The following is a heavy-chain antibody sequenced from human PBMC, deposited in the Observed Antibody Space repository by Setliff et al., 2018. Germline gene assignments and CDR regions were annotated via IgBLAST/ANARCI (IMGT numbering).Heavy chain of an antibody. V-gene: IGHV1-69*05. CDR3: ARGDFYYYFYMDV. Sequence: ASVKVSCNASGYTFISYGISWLRQAPGQGFEWMGGINPIFGTTTYAQKFQGRVTITTDKSTSTAYMELSSLRSEDTAIYYCARGDFYYYFYMDVWGKGTTVTVSS. J-gene: IGHJ6*03. CDR1: GYTFISYG. CDR2: INPIFGTT.